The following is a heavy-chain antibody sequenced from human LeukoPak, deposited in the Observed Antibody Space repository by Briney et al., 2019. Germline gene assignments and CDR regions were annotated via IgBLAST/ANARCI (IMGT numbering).Heavy chain of an antibody. Sequence: PGGSLRLSCAASGFTFSSYGMHWVRQAPGKGLEWVAVISYDGSNKYYADSVKGRFTISRDSSKNTLYLRMNSLRAEDTAVYYCARGHDYGDFFDYWGQGTLVTVSS. CDR1: GFTFSSYG. J-gene: IGHJ4*02. CDR3: ARGHDYGDFFDY. D-gene: IGHD4-17*01. V-gene: IGHV3-30*03. CDR2: ISYDGSNK.